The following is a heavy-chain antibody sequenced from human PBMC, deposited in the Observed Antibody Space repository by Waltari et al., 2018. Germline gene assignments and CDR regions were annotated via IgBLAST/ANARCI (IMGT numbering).Heavy chain of an antibody. CDR2: MFQGGRP. CDR3: ARHGYSGGWFDP. J-gene: IGHJ5*02. CDR1: GASISSSNYY. V-gene: IGHV4-39*01. D-gene: IGHD4-17*01. Sequence: QLQLQESGPGLVKPSETLSLTCSVSGASISSSNYYWGWIRQPPGKGLEWIGSMFQGGRPYYNPSLKSRVTISVDTSKNQFSLRLNSVTAADTAIYYCARHGYSGGWFDPWGQGTLVTVSS.